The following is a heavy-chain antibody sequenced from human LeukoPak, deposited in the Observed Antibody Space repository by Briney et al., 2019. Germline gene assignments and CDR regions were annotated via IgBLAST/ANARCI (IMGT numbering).Heavy chain of an antibody. Sequence: PGGSLRLSCAASGFTFSGYAMSWVRQAPGKWLEWVSAISGSGGSTYYADSVKGRFTISRDNSKNTLYVQMNSLRAEDTAVYYCAKDYGRSFDYWGQGTLVTVSS. V-gene: IGHV3-23*01. CDR1: GFTFSGYA. D-gene: IGHD3-10*01. CDR2: ISGSGGST. CDR3: AKDYGRSFDY. J-gene: IGHJ4*02.